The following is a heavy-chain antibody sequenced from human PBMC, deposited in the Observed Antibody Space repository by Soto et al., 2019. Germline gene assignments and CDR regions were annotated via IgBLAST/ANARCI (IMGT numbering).Heavy chain of an antibody. CDR2: ISYHGTNK. J-gene: IGHJ4*02. CDR3: ARDSHPLVLGATSLFYY. V-gene: IGHV3-30-3*01. CDR1: GFTFSSYA. D-gene: IGHD1-26*01. Sequence: QVQRVESGGGVVQPGRSLRLSCAASGFTFSSYAMHWVRQAPGAGLEWVAVISYHGTNKYYADSVKGRFTISRDNSKNTLYLQMNSLRAEDTAVYYCARDSHPLVLGATSLFYYWGQGTLVTVSS.